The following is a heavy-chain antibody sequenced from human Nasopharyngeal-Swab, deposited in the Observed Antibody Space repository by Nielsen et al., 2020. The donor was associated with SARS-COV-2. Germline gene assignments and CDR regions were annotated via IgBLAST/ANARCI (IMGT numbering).Heavy chain of an antibody. CDR3: AKDPSSTVGTSLWFDY. V-gene: IGHV3-23*01. CDR2: ISGSGGST. CDR1: GFTFSSYA. D-gene: IGHD4-23*01. J-gene: IGHJ4*01. Sequence: GESLKISCAASGFTFSSYAMSWVRQAPGKGLEWVSAISGSGGSTYYADSVKGRFTISRDNSKNTLYLQMNSLRAEDTAVYYCAKDPSSTVGTSLWFDYWGQGTLVTVSS.